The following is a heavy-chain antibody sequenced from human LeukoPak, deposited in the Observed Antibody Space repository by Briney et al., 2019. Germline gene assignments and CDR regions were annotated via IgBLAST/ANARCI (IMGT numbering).Heavy chain of an antibody. Sequence: SVKVSCKASGGTFSSYAISWVRQAPGQGLEWMGGIIPIIGTANYAQKFQGRVTITADESTSTAYMELSSLRSEDTAVYYCAVYGSGSTQFDYWGQGTLVTVSS. J-gene: IGHJ4*02. CDR3: AVYGSGSTQFDY. V-gene: IGHV1-69*13. CDR1: GGTFSSYA. CDR2: IIPIIGTA. D-gene: IGHD3-10*01.